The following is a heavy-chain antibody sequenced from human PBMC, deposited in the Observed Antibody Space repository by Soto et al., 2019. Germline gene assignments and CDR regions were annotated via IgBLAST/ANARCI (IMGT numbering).Heavy chain of an antibody. V-gene: IGHV3-23*01. CDR3: ARRGRTATTHWGAFDV. CDR2: ISYSADKT. CDR1: GFTFNTDV. D-gene: IGHD1-7*01. J-gene: IGHJ3*01. Sequence: EVQLLESGGGLVQPGGSLRLSCAASGFTFNTDVMNWVRQAPGKGLEWVSTISYSADKTHYADSVKGRFTISRDNSRDTLFLQMISLRADDAAVYYCARRGRTATTHWGAFDVWGQGTMVTVSS.